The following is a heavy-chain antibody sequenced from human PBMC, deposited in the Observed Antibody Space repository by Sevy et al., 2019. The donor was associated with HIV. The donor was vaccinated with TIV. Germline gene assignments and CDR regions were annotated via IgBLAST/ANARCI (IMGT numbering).Heavy chain of an antibody. CDR3: ARDVAYSGYDLNFRH. V-gene: IGHV1-2*06. Sequence: ASVKVSCKASGYTFTGYYMHWVRQAPGQGLEWMGRINPNSGGTNYAQKFQGRVTMTRDTSISTAYMELSRLRSDDTAVYYCARDVAYSGYDLNFRHWGQGTLVTVSS. D-gene: IGHD5-12*01. CDR1: GYTFTGYY. J-gene: IGHJ1*01. CDR2: INPNSGGT.